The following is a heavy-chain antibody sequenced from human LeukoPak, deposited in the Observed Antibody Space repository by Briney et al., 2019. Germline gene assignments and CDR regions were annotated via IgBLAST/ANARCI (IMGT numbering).Heavy chain of an antibody. CDR1: GGSFSGYY. CDR2: INHSGST. Sequence: SETLSLTCAVYGGSFSGYYWSWIRQPPGKGLEWIGEINHSGSTNYNPSLKSRVTISVDASKNQFSLKLSSVTAADTAVYYCASYEYSSSWVNYFDYWGQGTLVTVSS. CDR3: ASYEYSSSWVNYFDY. J-gene: IGHJ4*02. D-gene: IGHD6-6*01. V-gene: IGHV4-34*01.